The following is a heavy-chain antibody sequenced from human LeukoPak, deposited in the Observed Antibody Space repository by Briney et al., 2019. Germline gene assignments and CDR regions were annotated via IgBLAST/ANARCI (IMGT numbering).Heavy chain of an antibody. J-gene: IGHJ4*02. CDR1: GFNFSDHY. Sequence: GGSLRLSCAASGFNFSDHYMSWVRQTPGRTLECVSYISGSCATLHHADSVQGRFTISRDNDKNSLSLQMNRLRAEDTALYYCARALYGRSGYYGYWGQGILVTVSS. D-gene: IGHD3-22*01. CDR3: ARALYGRSGYYGY. V-gene: IGHV3-11*01. CDR2: ISGSCATL.